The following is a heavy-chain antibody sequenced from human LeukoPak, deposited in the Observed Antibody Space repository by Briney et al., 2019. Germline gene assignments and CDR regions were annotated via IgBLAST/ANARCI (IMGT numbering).Heavy chain of an antibody. Sequence: SSETLSLTCTVSGGSISTSSYYWGWVRQPPGKGLEWIGNIFYSGSTYYSPSLKSRVTISLDTSRNQFSLKLNSVTAADTAVYYCARLEGSDYWGQGTLVTVSS. CDR3: ARLEGSDY. CDR2: IFYSGST. V-gene: IGHV4-39*01. D-gene: IGHD1-1*01. J-gene: IGHJ4*02. CDR1: GGSISTSSYY.